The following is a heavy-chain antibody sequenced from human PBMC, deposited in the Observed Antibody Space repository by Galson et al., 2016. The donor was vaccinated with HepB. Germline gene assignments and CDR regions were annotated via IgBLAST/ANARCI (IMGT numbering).Heavy chain of an antibody. CDR2: ISGSGGNA. CDR1: GFTFTDYA. D-gene: IGHD5-12*01. Sequence: LRLSCAASGFTFTDYAMTWVRQAPGKGLEWVALISGSGGNAYYADSVKRRFAISRDNPRGTLVLQMGSLIAEDTAMYYCARARGFYDAFNIWGQGTMVSVSS. CDR3: ARARGFYDAFNI. J-gene: IGHJ3*02. V-gene: IGHV3-23*01.